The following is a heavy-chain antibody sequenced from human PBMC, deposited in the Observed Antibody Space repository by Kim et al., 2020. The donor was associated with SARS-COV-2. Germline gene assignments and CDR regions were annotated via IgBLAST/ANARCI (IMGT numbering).Heavy chain of an antibody. J-gene: IGHJ4*02. CDR2: MDNTGSP. D-gene: IGHD3-16*01. V-gene: IGHV4-59*08. CDR3: ARQGRLGEIIDY. Sequence: SETLSLICTVSGASISTYYWSWIRQPPGKGLEWIGFMDNTGSPNYNPSLKSRVIISIDTSRRQFSLRLKSVTAADTAIYFCARQGRLGEIIDYWGQGILVTVSS. CDR1: GASISTYY.